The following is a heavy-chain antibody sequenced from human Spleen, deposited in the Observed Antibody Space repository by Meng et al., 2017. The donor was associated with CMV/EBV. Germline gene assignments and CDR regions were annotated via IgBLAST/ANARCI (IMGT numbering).Heavy chain of an antibody. D-gene: IGHD2-21*01. CDR3: ARPIASRLSLYYYYGMDV. Sequence: KVSCKGSGYSFSSYWIAWVRQIPGKGLEWVGIIYPGDSGTRYSPSFQGQVTISADKSISTAYLQWSSLKASDTAMYYCARPIASRLSLYYYYGMDVWGQGTTVTVSS. J-gene: IGHJ6*02. CDR2: IYPGDSGT. CDR1: GYSFSSYW. V-gene: IGHV5-51*01.